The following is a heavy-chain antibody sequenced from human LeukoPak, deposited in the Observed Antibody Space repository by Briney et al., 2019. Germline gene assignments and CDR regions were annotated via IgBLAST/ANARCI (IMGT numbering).Heavy chain of an antibody. D-gene: IGHD5-18*01. J-gene: IGHJ4*02. Sequence: SETLSLTCAVYGGSFSGYYWSWIRQPPGKGLEWIGEINHSGSTNYNPSLKSRVTISVDTSKNQFSLKLSSVTAADTAVYYCAGRTDTAMEFDYWGQGTLVTVSS. CDR1: GGSFSGYY. V-gene: IGHV4-34*01. CDR3: AGRTDTAMEFDY. CDR2: INHSGST.